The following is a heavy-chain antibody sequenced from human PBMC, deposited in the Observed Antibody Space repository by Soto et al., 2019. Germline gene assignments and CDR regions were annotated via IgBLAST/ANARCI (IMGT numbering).Heavy chain of an antibody. D-gene: IGHD2-15*01. CDR2: ISAYNGDT. J-gene: IGHJ4*02. Sequence: QVQLVQSGAEVKKPGASVKVSCKASGYTFTNYGITWVRQAPGQGLEWMGWISAYNGDTNYAQKLQARVTMTTDTSTTTAYMELRGLTSDDTAVYYCARVFCSGGICYPNDFWGQGTLVTVSS. CDR1: GYTFTNYG. CDR3: ARVFCSGGICYPNDF. V-gene: IGHV1-18*01.